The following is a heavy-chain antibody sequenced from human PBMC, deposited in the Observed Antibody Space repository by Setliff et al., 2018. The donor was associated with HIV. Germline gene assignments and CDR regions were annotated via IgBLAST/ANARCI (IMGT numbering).Heavy chain of an antibody. CDR2: FIPILGIA. J-gene: IGHJ4*02. CDR3: ARGEAGEVAVAGSYYFDY. CDR1: GDTFSNYA. Sequence: GASVKVSCKASGDTFSNYAINWVRQAPGQGLEWMGGFIPILGIANSVHKFQGRLTITADKFTSTAYMELSSLRSEDTAVYYCARGEAGEVAVAGSYYFDYWGQGTLVTVSS. V-gene: IGHV1-69*10. D-gene: IGHD6-19*01.